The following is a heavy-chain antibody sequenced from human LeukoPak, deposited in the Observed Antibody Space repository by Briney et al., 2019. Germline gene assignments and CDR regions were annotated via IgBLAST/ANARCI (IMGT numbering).Heavy chain of an antibody. J-gene: IGHJ5*02. CDR1: GFTFDDYA. CDR2: ISWDGGST. Sequence: GGSLRLSCAASGFTFDDYAMHWVRQAPGKGLEWVSLISWDGGSTYYADSVKGRFTISRDNSKNTLYLQMNSLRAEDTAVYYCAKEGIVVVPAAIQNWFDPWGQGTLVTVSS. V-gene: IGHV3-43D*03. CDR3: AKEGIVVVPAAIQNWFDP. D-gene: IGHD2-2*02.